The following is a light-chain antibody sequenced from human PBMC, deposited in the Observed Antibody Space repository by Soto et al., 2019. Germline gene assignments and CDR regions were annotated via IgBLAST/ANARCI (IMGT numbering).Light chain of an antibody. J-gene: IGKJ2*01. Sequence: VMTPSPATLSVSPGERATLSCRASQNVGGSVAWYQQKPGQAPRLLIYRASTRATGIPARFSGSGSGTEFTLTISSLQSEDFAIYYCQQSRTFAQGTKLEIK. CDR2: RAS. CDR3: QQSRT. V-gene: IGKV3-15*01. CDR1: QNVGGS.